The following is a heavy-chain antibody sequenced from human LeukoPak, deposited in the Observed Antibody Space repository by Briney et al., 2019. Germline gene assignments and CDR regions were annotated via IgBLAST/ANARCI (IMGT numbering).Heavy chain of an antibody. D-gene: IGHD6-13*01. Sequence: SETLSLTCAVYGGSFSGYYWSWIRQPPGKGLEWIGEINHSGSTNYNPSLKSRVTISVDTSKNQFSLELSSVTAADTAVYYCARGGGAAAGTHWFDPWGQGTLVTVSS. J-gene: IGHJ5*02. CDR2: INHSGST. V-gene: IGHV4-34*01. CDR3: ARGGGAAAGTHWFDP. CDR1: GGSFSGYY.